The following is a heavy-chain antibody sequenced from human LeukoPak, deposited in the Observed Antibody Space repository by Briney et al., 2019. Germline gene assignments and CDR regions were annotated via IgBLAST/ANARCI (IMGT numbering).Heavy chain of an antibody. CDR1: GFTFSSYS. CDR3: ARSPWPEYYMDV. J-gene: IGHJ6*03. CDR2: ISSSSSTI. D-gene: IGHD1-14*01. V-gene: IGHV3-48*04. Sequence: GGSLRLSCAASGFTFSSYSMNWVRQAPGKGLEWVSYISSSSSTIYYADSVKGRFTISRDNAKNSLYLQMNSLRAEDTAVYYCARSPWPEYYMDVWGKGTTVTVSS.